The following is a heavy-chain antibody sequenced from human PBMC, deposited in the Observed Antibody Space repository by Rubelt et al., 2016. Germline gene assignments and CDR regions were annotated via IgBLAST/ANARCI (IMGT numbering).Heavy chain of an antibody. CDR3: ARDPHPSSSSWYGSDY. V-gene: IGHV1-18*01. CDR1: GYTFSNYG. J-gene: IGHJ4*02. D-gene: IGHD6-13*01. Sequence: SGAEVKKPGASVKVSCRASGYTFSNYGVTWVRQAPEQGLEWMGWVSAYNGNTNYVQKLQGRLTMTTATSTNTADMELRSLGSDDTAVYYCARDPHPSSSSWYGSDYWGQGTLVTVSS. CDR2: VSAYNGNT.